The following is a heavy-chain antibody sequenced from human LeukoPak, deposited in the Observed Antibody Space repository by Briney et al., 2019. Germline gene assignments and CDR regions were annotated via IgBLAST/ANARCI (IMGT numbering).Heavy chain of an antibody. V-gene: IGHV4-30-4*08. D-gene: IGHD1-1*01. Sequence: SQTLSLTCTVPDGSISSGDYYWSWIRQPPGKGLEWIGEINHSGSTNYNPSLKSRVTISVDTSKNQFSLKLSSVTAADTAVYYCARDFRDDLDAFDIWGQGTMVTVSS. CDR2: INHSGST. CDR1: DGSISSGDYY. CDR3: ARDFRDDLDAFDI. J-gene: IGHJ3*02.